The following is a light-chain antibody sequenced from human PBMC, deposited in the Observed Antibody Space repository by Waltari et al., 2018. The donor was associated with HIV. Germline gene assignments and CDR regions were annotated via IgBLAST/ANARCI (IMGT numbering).Light chain of an antibody. CDR1: SSDVGGYNY. CDR2: DVS. J-gene: IGLJ2*01. Sequence: QSALTQPASVSGSPGKAIPTPCTGTSSDVGGYNYISWYHKTPGKAPKLMIYDVSNRPSGVSDRFSGAKSGNTASLTISGLQAEDEADYYCSSYTSRSVVFGGGTKLTVL. CDR3: SSYTSRSVV. V-gene: IGLV2-14*03.